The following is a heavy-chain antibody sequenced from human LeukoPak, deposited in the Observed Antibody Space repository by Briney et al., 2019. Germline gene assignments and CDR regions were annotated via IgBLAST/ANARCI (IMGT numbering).Heavy chain of an antibody. CDR2: INHSGST. V-gene: IGHV4-34*01. Sequence: PSETLSLTCAVYGGSFSGYYWSWIRQPPGKGLEWIGEINHSGSTNYNPSLKSRVTISVDTSKNQSSLKLSSVTAADTAVYYCARGGGGGSYYDYWGQGTLVTVSS. D-gene: IGHD1-26*01. CDR3: ARGGGGGSYYDY. J-gene: IGHJ4*02. CDR1: GGSFSGYY.